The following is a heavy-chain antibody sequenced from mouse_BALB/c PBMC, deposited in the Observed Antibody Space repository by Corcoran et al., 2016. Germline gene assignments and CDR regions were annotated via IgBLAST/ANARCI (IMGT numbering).Heavy chain of an antibody. CDR1: GYPITSGYY. Sequence: DVQLQEPGPGLVKPSQSLSLTCSVTGYPITSGYYWNWTRQFPGNKLEWMGYISYDGSNNYNPSLKNRISITRDTSKNQFFLKLNSVTTEYTATYYGAREGAWFAYWGQGTLVTVSA. J-gene: IGHJ3*01. CDR2: ISYDGSN. V-gene: IGHV3-6*02. CDR3: AREGAWFAY.